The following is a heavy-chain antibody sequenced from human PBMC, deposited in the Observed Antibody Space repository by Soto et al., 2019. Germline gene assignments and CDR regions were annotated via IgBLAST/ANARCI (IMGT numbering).Heavy chain of an antibody. CDR3: AREGRRYHGLWSYLGPIDY. Sequence: QVQLQESGPGLVKPSQTLSLTCTVSGGSISSDDYYWTWIRQPPGKGLEWIAYISYSGSTYYKSSHPSQLTISIDTSKYQFSLKLPSVTDADTAVYFRAREGRRYHGLWSYLGPIDYWGQGTLVTVSS. D-gene: IGHD3-10*01. CDR2: ISYSGST. CDR1: GGSISSDDYY. V-gene: IGHV4-30-4*01. J-gene: IGHJ4*02.